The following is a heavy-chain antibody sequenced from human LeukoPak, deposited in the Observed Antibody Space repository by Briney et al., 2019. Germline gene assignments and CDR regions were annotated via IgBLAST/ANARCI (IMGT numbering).Heavy chain of an antibody. J-gene: IGHJ5*02. CDR1: GFTFSSYA. D-gene: IGHD2-2*01. V-gene: IGHV3-23*01. Sequence: GGSLRLSCAASGFTFSSYAMSWVRQAPGKGLEWVSAISGGGGSTYYADSVKGRFTISRDNSKNTLYLQMNSLRAEDTAVYYCVKDPRRQLLPHNWFDPWGQGTLVTVSS. CDR3: VKDPRRQLLPHNWFDP. CDR2: ISGGGGST.